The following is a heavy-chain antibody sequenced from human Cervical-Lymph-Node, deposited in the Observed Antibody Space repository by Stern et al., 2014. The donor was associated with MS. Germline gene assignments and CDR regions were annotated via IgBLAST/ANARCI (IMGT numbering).Heavy chain of an antibody. Sequence: QDQLVESGGGVVQPGTSLRISCAASGFTFSSYGMHWVRQAPGKGLEWVALVWYDGSTAYYTNSVKGRFTIYRDNSKNTLSLQMNSLTAEDTAVYYCARGHIPYAYNYLFDYWGQGTLVTVSS. V-gene: IGHV3-33*01. CDR1: GFTFSSYG. J-gene: IGHJ4*02. CDR2: VWYDGSTA. D-gene: IGHD5-24*01. CDR3: ARGHIPYAYNYLFDY.